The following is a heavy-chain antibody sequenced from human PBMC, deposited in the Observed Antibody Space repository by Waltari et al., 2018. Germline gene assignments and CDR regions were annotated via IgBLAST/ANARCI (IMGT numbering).Heavy chain of an antibody. CDR2: IIPILGIA. CDR3: ARDLGSIAAPQSPTTNDY. J-gene: IGHJ4*02. V-gene: IGHV1-69*10. D-gene: IGHD6-6*01. Sequence: QVQLVQSGAEVKKPGSSVKVSCKASGGTFSSYAISWVRQAPGPGLEWMGVIIPILGIANYAQKFQGRVTITADKSTSTAYMELSSLRSEDTAVYYCARDLGSIAAPQSPTTNDYWGQGTLVTVSS. CDR1: GGTFSSYA.